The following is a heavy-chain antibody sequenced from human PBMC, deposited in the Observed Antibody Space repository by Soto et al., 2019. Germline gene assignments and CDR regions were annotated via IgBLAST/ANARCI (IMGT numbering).Heavy chain of an antibody. D-gene: IGHD3-9*01. CDR3: ARDPPLLRYFDWFPAMDY. Sequence: ASVKVSCKASGYTFTSYGISWVRQAPGQGLEWMGWISAYNGNTNYAQKLQGRVTMTTDTSTSTAYMELRSLRSDDTAVYYCARDPPLLRYFDWFPAMDYWGQGTLVTVSS. V-gene: IGHV1-18*01. J-gene: IGHJ4*02. CDR2: ISAYNGNT. CDR1: GYTFTSYG.